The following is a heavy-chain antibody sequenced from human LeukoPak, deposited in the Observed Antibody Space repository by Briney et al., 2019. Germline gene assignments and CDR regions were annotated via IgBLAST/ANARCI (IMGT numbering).Heavy chain of an antibody. Sequence: TGGSLRLSCAASGFTFSNYGMHWVRQAPGKGLEWVAVISYDGGNKYYADSVKGRFTISRDNSKNTLYLQMNSLRAEDTAVYYCAKDLTIFGVVIIGDFDYWGQGTLVTVSS. CDR1: GFTFSNYG. CDR3: AKDLTIFGVVIIGDFDY. V-gene: IGHV3-30*18. J-gene: IGHJ4*02. D-gene: IGHD3-3*01. CDR2: ISYDGGNK.